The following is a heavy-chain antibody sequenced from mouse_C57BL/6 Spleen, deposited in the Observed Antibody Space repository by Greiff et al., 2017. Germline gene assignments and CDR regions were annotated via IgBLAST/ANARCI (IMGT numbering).Heavy chain of an antibody. J-gene: IGHJ4*01. CDR2: ISSGSSTI. Sequence: VQLKESGGGLVKPGGSLKLSCAASGFTFSDYGMHWVRQAPEKGLEWVAYISSGSSTIYYADTVKGRFTISRDNAKHTLFLQMTSLRSEDTAMYYCARQDYYGSSYRYYAMDYWGQGTSVTVSS. CDR3: ARQDYYGSSYRYYAMDY. CDR1: GFTFSDYG. V-gene: IGHV5-17*01. D-gene: IGHD1-1*01.